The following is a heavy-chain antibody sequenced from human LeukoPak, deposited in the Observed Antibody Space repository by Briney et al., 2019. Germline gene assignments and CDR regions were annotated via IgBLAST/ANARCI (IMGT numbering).Heavy chain of an antibody. V-gene: IGHV3-7*03. D-gene: IGHD5-12*01. J-gene: IGHJ4*02. Sequence: GGSLRLSCAASGFTFSSYWMSWVRQAPGKGLEWVANIKQDGSEKYYVDSVKGRFTISRDNSKNMLYLQMHGLRAEDTAVYYCAKDQRPDSGYDIDYWGQGTLVTVSS. CDR1: GFTFSSYW. CDR3: AKDQRPDSGYDIDY. CDR2: IKQDGSEK.